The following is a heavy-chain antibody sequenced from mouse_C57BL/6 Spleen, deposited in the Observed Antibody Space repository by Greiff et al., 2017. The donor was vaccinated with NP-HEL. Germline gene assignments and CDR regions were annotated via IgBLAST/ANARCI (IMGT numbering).Heavy chain of an antibody. Sequence: EVQGVESGPGLAKPSQTLSLTCSVTGYSITSDYWNWIRKFPGNKLEYMGYISYSGSTYYNPSPKSRISITRDTSKNQYYLQLNSVTTEDTATYYCARSYYSNPHWYFDVWGTGTTVTVSS. D-gene: IGHD2-5*01. J-gene: IGHJ1*03. V-gene: IGHV3-8*01. CDR1: GYSITSDY. CDR3: ARSYYSNPHWYFDV. CDR2: ISYSGST.